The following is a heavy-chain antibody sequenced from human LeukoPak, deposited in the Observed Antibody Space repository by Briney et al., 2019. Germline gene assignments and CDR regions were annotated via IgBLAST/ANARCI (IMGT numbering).Heavy chain of an antibody. CDR3: TTVGRVQLWLYYYYYYMDV. J-gene: IGHJ6*03. CDR2: ISGSGGST. Sequence: GGSLRLSCAASGFTFSSYGMSWVRQAPGKGLEWVSAISGSGGSTYYADSVKGRFTISRDNSKNTLYLQMNSLRAEDTAVYYCTTVGRVQLWLYYYYYYMDVWGKGTTVTISS. V-gene: IGHV3-23*01. D-gene: IGHD5-18*01. CDR1: GFTFSSYG.